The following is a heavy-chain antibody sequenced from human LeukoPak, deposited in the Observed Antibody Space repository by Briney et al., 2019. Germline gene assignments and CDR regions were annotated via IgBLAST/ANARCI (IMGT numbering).Heavy chain of an antibody. J-gene: IGHJ4*02. CDR3: AREVVAVTGTLPYYFDY. CDR1: GGSXXXXY. V-gene: IGHV4-34*01. D-gene: IGHD6-19*01. Sequence: GGSXXXXYWSWIRXPPGKGLEWIGEINHSGSTNYNTSLKSRVTISVDTSKKQFSLKLSSVTAADTAVYYCAREVVAVTGTLPYYFDYWGQGTLVTVSS. CDR2: INHSGST.